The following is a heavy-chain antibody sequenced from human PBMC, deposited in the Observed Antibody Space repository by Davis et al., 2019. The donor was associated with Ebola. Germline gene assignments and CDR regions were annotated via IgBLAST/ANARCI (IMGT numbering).Heavy chain of an antibody. D-gene: IGHD3-3*01. CDR1: GFTFSNAW. V-gene: IGHV3-48*04. J-gene: IGHJ6*02. CDR3: ARDPQTYYDFWSGYPLYYGMDV. Sequence: GESLKISCAASGFTFSNAWMNWVRQAPGKGLEWVSYISSSCSTIYYADSVKGRFTISRDNAKNSLYLQMNSLRAEDTAVYYCARDPQTYYDFWSGYPLYYGMDVWGQGTTVTVSS. CDR2: ISSSCSTI.